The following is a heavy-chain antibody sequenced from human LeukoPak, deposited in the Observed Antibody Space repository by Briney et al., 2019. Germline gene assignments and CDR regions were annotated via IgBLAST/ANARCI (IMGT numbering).Heavy chain of an antibody. CDR3: AIGNSGSYLIDY. CDR1: GYTFSGHY. Sequence: ASVKVSCKASGYTFSGHYIHWVRQAPGQGLEWMGWINPNSGGTNDAQKFQGWVTMTRDTSISTAYMELSRLRSDDTAVYYCAIGNSGSYLIDYWGQGTLVTVSS. V-gene: IGHV1-2*04. D-gene: IGHD1-26*01. J-gene: IGHJ4*02. CDR2: INPNSGGT.